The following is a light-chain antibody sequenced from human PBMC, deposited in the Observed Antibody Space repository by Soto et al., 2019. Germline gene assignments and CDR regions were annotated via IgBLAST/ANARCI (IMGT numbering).Light chain of an antibody. CDR3: QQTYSSPRIT. Sequence: DIQMTQSPSSLSASVGDRVTITCRASQNINTYLNWYQQKPGKAPKLLIYAASSLQSGVPSRFSGSGSGTDFTLTIGSLQLEDFATFYCQQTYSSPRITFGQGTRLEIK. J-gene: IGKJ5*01. V-gene: IGKV1-39*01. CDR2: AAS. CDR1: QNINTY.